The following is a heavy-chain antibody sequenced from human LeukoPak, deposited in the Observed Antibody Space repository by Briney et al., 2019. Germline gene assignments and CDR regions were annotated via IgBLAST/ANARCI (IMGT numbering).Heavy chain of an antibody. D-gene: IGHD1-26*01. J-gene: IGHJ6*02. CDR2: IWYDGSDK. Sequence: GRSLRLSCAASGFTFSTYAMHWVRQAPGKGLEWVAVIWYDGSDKYYADSVKGRFTISRDNSKNTLYLQMNSLRAEDTAMYYCAKDTQGGSYYNYYYYGMDVWGQGTTVTVSS. CDR1: GFTFSTYA. V-gene: IGHV3-33*06. CDR3: AKDTQGGSYYNYYYYGMDV.